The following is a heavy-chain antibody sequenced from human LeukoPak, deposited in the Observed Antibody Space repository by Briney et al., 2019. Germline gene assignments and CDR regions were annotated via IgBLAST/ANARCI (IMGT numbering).Heavy chain of an antibody. D-gene: IGHD1-26*01. CDR2: IYTSGST. V-gene: IGHV4-61*02. J-gene: IGHJ2*01. CDR3: ARQSKWERNSYWYFDL. CDR1: GSSISGSRYY. Sequence: SETLSLTCTVSGSSISGSRYYWGWIRQPAGKGLEWIGRIYTSGSTNYNPSLKSRVTMSVDTSKNQFSLKLSSVTAADTAVYYCARQSKWERNSYWYFDLWGRGTLVTVSS.